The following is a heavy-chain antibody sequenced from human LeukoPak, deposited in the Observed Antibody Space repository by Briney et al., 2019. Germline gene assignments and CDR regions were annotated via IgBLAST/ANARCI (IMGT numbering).Heavy chain of an antibody. D-gene: IGHD2-2*02. CDR2: INSDGSST. V-gene: IGHV3-74*01. J-gene: IGHJ5*02. Sequence: GFLRLSCATSGFTLSSYWMHWVRQAPGKGLVWVSRINSDGSSTSYADSVKGRFTISRDNAKNTLYLQMNSLRAEDTAVYYCTRTYRSLTGCYTELFDPWGQGTLVTVSS. CDR1: GFTLSSYW. CDR3: TRTYRSLTGCYTELFDP.